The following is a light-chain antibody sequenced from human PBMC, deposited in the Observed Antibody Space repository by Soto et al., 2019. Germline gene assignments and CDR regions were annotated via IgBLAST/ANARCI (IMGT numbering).Light chain of an antibody. CDR2: SNT. Sequence: VLTQPPSASGTPGQRVTFSCSGSGSNIGTNAVNWYQQLPGTAPKLLIYSNTQRPSGVPDRFSGSKSGTSASLAISGLRSEDEADYYCAAWDDSLSGYVFGTGTKLTVL. CDR1: GSNIGTNA. CDR3: AAWDDSLSGYV. J-gene: IGLJ1*01. V-gene: IGLV1-47*02.